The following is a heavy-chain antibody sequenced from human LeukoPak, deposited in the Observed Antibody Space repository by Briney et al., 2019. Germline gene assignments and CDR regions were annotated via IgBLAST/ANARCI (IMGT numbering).Heavy chain of an antibody. CDR2: IASDGSAQ. Sequence: GGSLRLSCAASGFTFSSYSMNWVRQAPGKGLEWVTVIASDGSAQYYTDSVKGRFTTSRDNSKNVLYLQMDSLRTEDTAVYYCAREASVTNWYFDLWGRGALVSVSS. J-gene: IGHJ2*01. CDR3: AREASVTNWYFDL. CDR1: GFTFSSYS. D-gene: IGHD2-2*01. V-gene: IGHV3-30*03.